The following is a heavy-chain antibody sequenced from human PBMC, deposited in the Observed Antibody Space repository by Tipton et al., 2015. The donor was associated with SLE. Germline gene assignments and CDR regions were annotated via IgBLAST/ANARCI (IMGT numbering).Heavy chain of an antibody. D-gene: IGHD6-13*01. CDR2: INHSGST. Sequence: GLVKPSETLSLTCAVYGGSFSGYYWSWIRQPPGKGLEWIGEINHSGSTNYNPSLKSRVTISVDTSKNQFSLKLSSVTAADTAVYYCARGRSSSWGYWGQGTLVTVSS. J-gene: IGHJ4*02. V-gene: IGHV4-34*01. CDR3: ARGRSSSWGY. CDR1: GGSFSGYY.